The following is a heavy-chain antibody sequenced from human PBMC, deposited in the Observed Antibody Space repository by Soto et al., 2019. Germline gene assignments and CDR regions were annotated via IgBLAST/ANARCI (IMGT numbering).Heavy chain of an antibody. CDR1: GFTFSSFA. D-gene: IGHD6-13*01. J-gene: IGHJ6*02. CDR2: ISSSGETT. CDR3: VQDWTGNSCPCMVV. V-gene: IGHV3-23*01. Sequence: SLRLSCAASGFTFSSFAMTWVRQAPGEGLEWVSSISSSGETTYYSDSVKGRFTISRDISKNMVYLQMTSLRAEDTAVYFCVQDWTGNSCPCMVVWGQGTTVTVSS.